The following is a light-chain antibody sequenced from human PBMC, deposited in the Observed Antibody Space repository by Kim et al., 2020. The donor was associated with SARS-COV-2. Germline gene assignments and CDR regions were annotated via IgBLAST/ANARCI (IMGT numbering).Light chain of an antibody. CDR1: SSDIGGYDY. J-gene: IGLJ2*01. CDR3: SSYAGSFTWL. Sequence: GQSVPISCTGTSSDIGGYDYVSWYQQYPGKAPKLIIYDVSKWPSGVPDRFSGSRSGNTASLTISGLQAEDEADYYCSSYAGSFTWLFGGGTQLTVL. V-gene: IGLV2-11*03. CDR2: DVS.